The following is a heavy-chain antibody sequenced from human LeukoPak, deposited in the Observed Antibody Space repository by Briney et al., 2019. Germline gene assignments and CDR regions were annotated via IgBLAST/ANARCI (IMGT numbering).Heavy chain of an antibody. V-gene: IGHV4-39*07. CDR2: IYHSGST. CDR3: ARSLITTSPKGRFDP. D-gene: IGHD3-3*01. CDR1: GGSISSGSYY. J-gene: IGHJ5*02. Sequence: SETLSLTCTVSGGSISSGSYYWGWIRQPPGKGLEWIGSIYHSGSTYYNPSLKSRVTISVDTSKNQFSLKLSSVTAADTAVYYCARSLITTSPKGRFDPWGQGTMVTVSS.